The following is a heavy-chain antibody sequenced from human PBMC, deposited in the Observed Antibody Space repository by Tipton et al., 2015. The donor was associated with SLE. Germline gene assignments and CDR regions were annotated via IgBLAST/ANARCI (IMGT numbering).Heavy chain of an antibody. D-gene: IGHD4-17*01. J-gene: IGHJ4*02. CDR3: AKSHDYGDLVGY. Sequence: SLRLSCAASGFTFSSYWMSWVRQAPGKGLEWVANIKQDGSEKYYVDSVKGRFTISRDNAKNSLYLQMNSLRAEDTAVYYCAKSHDYGDLVGYWGQGTLVTVSS. V-gene: IGHV3-7*01. CDR1: GFTFSSYW. CDR2: IKQDGSEK.